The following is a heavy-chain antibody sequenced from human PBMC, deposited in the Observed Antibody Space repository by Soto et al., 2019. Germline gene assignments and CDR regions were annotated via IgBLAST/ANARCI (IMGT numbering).Heavy chain of an antibody. J-gene: IGHJ3*02. Sequence: GSLRLSCAASGFTFSSYAMHWVRQAPGKGLEWVAVISYDGSNKYYAASVKGRFTISRDNSKNTLYLQMNSLRAEDTAVYYCARFVDAFDIWGQGTMVTVSS. CDR1: GFTFSSYA. CDR3: ARFVDAFDI. V-gene: IGHV3-30-3*01. CDR2: ISYDGSNK.